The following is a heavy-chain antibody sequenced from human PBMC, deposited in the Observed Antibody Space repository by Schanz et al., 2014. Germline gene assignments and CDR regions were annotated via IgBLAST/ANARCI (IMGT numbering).Heavy chain of an antibody. D-gene: IGHD5-18*01. CDR3: ARGGADSAMAHEY. CDR2: LNFDETYT. CDR1: GFTFSRYW. V-gene: IGHV3-74*02. Sequence: EVHLVESGGALVQPGGSLRLSCEASGFTFSRYWMHWVRQAPGKGLEWVSRLNFDETYTSYADSVKGRFTISRDNAKNTVYLQMTSLRVEDTAVYYCARGGADSAMAHEYWGRGTLVTVSS. J-gene: IGHJ4*02.